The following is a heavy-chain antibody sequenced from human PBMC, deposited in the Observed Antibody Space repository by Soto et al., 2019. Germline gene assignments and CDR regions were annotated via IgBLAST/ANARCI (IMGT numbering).Heavy chain of an antibody. CDR2: TYYRSKWYN. D-gene: IGHD2-15*01. Sequence: SQTLSLTCAISGDSVSSNSAAWNWIRQSPSRGLEWLGRTYYRSKWYNDYAVSVKSRITINPDTSKNQFSLQLNSVTPEDTAVYYCAREDIVVVVAATDYYYYGMDVWGQGTTVTVSS. CDR3: AREDIVVVVAATDYYYYGMDV. CDR1: GDSVSSNSAA. J-gene: IGHJ6*02. V-gene: IGHV6-1*01.